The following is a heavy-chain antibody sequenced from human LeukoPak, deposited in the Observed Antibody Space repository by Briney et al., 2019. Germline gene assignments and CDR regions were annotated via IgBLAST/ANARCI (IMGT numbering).Heavy chain of an antibody. D-gene: IGHD3-3*01. CDR3: AKEYAIFGVVMNAFDI. V-gene: IGHV3-23*01. CDR2: ISGSGGST. CDR1: GFTFSSYA. J-gene: IGHJ3*02. Sequence: GGSLRLSCAASGFTFSSYAMSWVRQAPGKGLEWVSAISGSGGSTYYADSVKGRFTISRDNSKNTLYLQMNSLRAEDTAVYYCAKEYAIFGVVMNAFDIWGPGTMVTVSS.